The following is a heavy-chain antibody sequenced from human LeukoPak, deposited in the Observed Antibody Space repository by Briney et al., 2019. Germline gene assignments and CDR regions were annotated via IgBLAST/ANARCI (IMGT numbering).Heavy chain of an antibody. CDR1: GYTFTGYY. CDR2: INPNSGGT. J-gene: IGHJ4*02. Sequence: EASVKVSCKASGYTFTGYYMHWVRQAPGQGLEWMGRINPNSGGTNYAQKFQGRVTMTRDTSISTAYMELSRLRSDDTAVYYCARDSSHWLVPGYWGQGTLVTVSS. D-gene: IGHD6-19*01. CDR3: ARDSSHWLVPGY. V-gene: IGHV1-2*06.